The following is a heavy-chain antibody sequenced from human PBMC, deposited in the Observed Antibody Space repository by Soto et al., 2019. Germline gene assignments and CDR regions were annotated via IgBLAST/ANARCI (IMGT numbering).Heavy chain of an antibody. CDR2: IYWDDDK. CDR3: ARRVPAASVFDY. Sequence: SGPTLVNPTQTLTLTCTFSGFSLSTSGVGVGWIRQPPGKALEWLALIYWDDDKRYSPSLKSRLTITKDTSKNQVVLTMTNMDPVDTATYYCARRVPAASVFDYWGQGTLVTVSS. CDR1: GFSLSTSGVG. D-gene: IGHD2-2*01. J-gene: IGHJ4*02. V-gene: IGHV2-5*02.